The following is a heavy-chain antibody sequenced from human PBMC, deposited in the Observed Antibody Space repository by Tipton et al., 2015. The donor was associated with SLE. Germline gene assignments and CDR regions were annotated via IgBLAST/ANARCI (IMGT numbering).Heavy chain of an antibody. D-gene: IGHD2-21*02. Sequence: TLSLTCVVSGYSISSGSYYWSWIRQPAGKGLEWIGRIYTSGSTNYNPSLKSRVTISIDTSKNQFSLKLSSVTAADTAVYYCARQLGWGDPFAFDHWGQGTLVTVSS. CDR3: ARQLGWGDPFAFDH. CDR2: IYTSGST. CDR1: GYSISSGSYY. V-gene: IGHV4-61*02. J-gene: IGHJ4*02.